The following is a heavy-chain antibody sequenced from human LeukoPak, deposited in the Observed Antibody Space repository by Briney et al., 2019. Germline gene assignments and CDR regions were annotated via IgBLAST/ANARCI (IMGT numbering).Heavy chain of an antibody. CDR2: ISGSGGST. D-gene: IGHD5-12*01. CDR1: GFTFSSYA. Sequence: GGSLRLSCAASGFTFSSYAMSWVRQAPGKGLEWVSAISGSGGSTYYADSVKGRFTISRDNSKNTLYLQMNSLRAEGTAVYYCAKSYLVATSYLAYWGQGTLVTVSS. V-gene: IGHV3-23*01. CDR3: AKSYLVATSYLAY. J-gene: IGHJ4*02.